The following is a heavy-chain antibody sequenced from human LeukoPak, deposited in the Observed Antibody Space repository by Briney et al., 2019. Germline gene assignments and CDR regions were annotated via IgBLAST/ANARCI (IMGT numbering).Heavy chain of an antibody. CDR2: ITSAGRAI. D-gene: IGHD5-12*01. CDR3: ASDIVATSGDF. V-gene: IGHV3-11*01. J-gene: IGHJ4*02. Sequence: GGSLRLSCAASGFTFSDFYMSSIRQAPGKGLEWVSYITSAGRAIYYADSVQGRFTISRDNARNSLYLQMNGLRAEDTAVYYCASDIVATSGDFWGQGTLVTVSS. CDR1: GFTFSDFY.